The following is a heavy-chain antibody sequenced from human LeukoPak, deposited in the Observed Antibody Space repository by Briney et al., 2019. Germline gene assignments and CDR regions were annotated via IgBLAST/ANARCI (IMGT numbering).Heavy chain of an antibody. CDR1: GYFFTGYY. Sequence: ASVTVSCKASGYFFTGYYMHWVRQAPGQGLEWMGWINPNSGDTKYAENFQGRVTMTRDLSISTAYMDLTRLRSGDTAVYYCARGLDFGYTDVVPFDFWGQGTLVTVSS. CDR3: ARGLDFGYTDVVPFDF. CDR2: INPNSGDT. V-gene: IGHV1-2*02. J-gene: IGHJ4*02. D-gene: IGHD5-18*01.